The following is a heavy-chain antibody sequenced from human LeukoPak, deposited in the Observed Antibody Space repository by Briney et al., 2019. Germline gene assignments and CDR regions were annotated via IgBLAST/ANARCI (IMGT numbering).Heavy chain of an antibody. J-gene: IGHJ4*02. D-gene: IGHD2-15*01. CDR1: GGSISSYY. CDR2: INHSGST. V-gene: IGHV4-34*01. Sequence: SETLSLTCTVSGGSISSYYWSWIRQPPGKGLEWIGEINHSGSTNYNPSLKSRVTISVDTSKNQFSLKLSSVTAADTAVYYCARGGGIVVVQDYWGQGTLVTVSS. CDR3: ARGGGIVVVQDY.